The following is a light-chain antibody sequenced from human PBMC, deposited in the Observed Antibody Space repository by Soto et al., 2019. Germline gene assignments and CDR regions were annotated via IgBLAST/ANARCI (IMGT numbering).Light chain of an antibody. CDR3: MQSTQLPPT. J-gene: IGKJ5*01. CDR1: QSLLHITGETF. CDR2: EVS. V-gene: IGKV2D-29*01. Sequence: DVVMTQTPLSLSVAPGQPASISCKSSQSLLHITGETFLFWYLQKPGQAPQLLIYEVSTRVSGVPDRFSGSGSGTDVTREISRVETDDVGIYYCMQSTQLPPTFGQGTRL.